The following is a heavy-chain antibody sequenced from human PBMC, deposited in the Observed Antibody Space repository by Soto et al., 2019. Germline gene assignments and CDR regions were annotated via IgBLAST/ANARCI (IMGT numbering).Heavy chain of an antibody. CDR3: ARDRDPEIQLERGAFDI. V-gene: IGHV6-1*01. CDR2: TYYRSKWYN. D-gene: IGHD1-1*01. CDR1: GDSVSSNSAA. J-gene: IGHJ3*02. Sequence: QSQTLSLTCAISGDSVSSNSAAWNWIRQSPSRGLEWLGRTYYRSKWYNDYAVSVKSRITINPDTSKNQFSLQLNSVTPEDTAVYYCARDRDPEIQLERGAFDIWGQGTMVTVSS.